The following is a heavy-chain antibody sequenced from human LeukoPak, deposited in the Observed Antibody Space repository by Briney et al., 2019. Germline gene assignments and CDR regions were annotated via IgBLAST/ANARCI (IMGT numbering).Heavy chain of an antibody. V-gene: IGHV4-59*01. Sequence: PSETLSLTCAVYCGSFSGYYWNWIRQPPGKGLEWIGYIYYTGSTNYNPSLKSRVTMSVDTSKNQFSLNLKSVTPEDTAVYYCARNLIPEQLVLNFWGQGTLVTVSS. CDR1: CGSFSGYY. CDR2: IYYTGST. D-gene: IGHD6-13*01. CDR3: ARNLIPEQLVLNF. J-gene: IGHJ4*02.